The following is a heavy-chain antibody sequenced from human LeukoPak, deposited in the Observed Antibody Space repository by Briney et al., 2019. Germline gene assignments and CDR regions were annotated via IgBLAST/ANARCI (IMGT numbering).Heavy chain of an antibody. D-gene: IGHD3-22*01. J-gene: IGHJ4*02. V-gene: IGHV1-2*02. Sequence: PGASVKVSCKASGYTFTGYYMHWVRQAPGQGLEWMGWINPNTGGTNFAQTFQGRVTMTRDTSISTAYMELSRLRSDDTAVYYCARDERYDSSGYPFDYWGQGTLVTVSS. CDR1: GYTFTGYY. CDR2: INPNTGGT. CDR3: ARDERYDSSGYPFDY.